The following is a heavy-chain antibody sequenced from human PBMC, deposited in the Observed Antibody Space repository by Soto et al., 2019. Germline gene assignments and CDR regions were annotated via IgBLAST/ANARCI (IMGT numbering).Heavy chain of an antibody. J-gene: IGHJ3*02. CDR2: ISSSSSYI. CDR3: ARYEGDYGAFDI. Sequence: EVQLVESGGGLVKPGGSLRLSCAASGFTFSSYSMNWVRQAPGKGLEWVSSISSSSSYIYYADSVKGRFTISRDNAKNSLYLQMNSLRAEDTAVYYCARYEGDYGAFDIWGQGTMVTVSS. D-gene: IGHD4-17*01. CDR1: GFTFSSYS. V-gene: IGHV3-21*01.